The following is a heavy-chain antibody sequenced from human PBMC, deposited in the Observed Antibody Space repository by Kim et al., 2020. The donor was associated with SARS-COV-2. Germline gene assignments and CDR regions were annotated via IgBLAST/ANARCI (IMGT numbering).Heavy chain of an antibody. Sequence: SGPTLVNPTQTLTLTCTFSGFSLSASGMSVSWIRQPPGKALEWLARIDWDDDKYYSTSLKTRLNISKDTSKNQVVLTMTNMDPVDTATVYCALMQGTGYYYAFYYWGQGTLVTVSS. CDR3: ALMQGTGYYYAFYY. V-gene: IGHV2-70*11. D-gene: IGHD3-22*01. CDR2: IDWDDDK. J-gene: IGHJ4*02. CDR1: GFSLSASGMS.